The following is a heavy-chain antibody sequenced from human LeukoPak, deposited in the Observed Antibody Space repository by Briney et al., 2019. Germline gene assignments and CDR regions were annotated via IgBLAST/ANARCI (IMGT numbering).Heavy chain of an antibody. CDR1: GFTFSSYA. V-gene: IGHV3-30*01. CDR2: ISYDGSNK. J-gene: IGHJ4*02. Sequence: GGSLRLSCASSGFTFSSYAMHWVRQAPGKGLEWVVVISYDGSNKYYADSVKGRFTISRNNSKNTLYLQMNSLRAEDTAVYYCARDQGYSGSYYGTDYWGQGTLVTVSS. CDR3: ARDQGYSGSYYGTDY. D-gene: IGHD1-26*01.